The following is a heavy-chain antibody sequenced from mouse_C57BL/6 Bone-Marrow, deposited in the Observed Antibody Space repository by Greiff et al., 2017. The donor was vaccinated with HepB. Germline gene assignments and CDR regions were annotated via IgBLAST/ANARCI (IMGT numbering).Heavy chain of an antibody. CDR3: ARSDYYGTPYWYFDV. D-gene: IGHD1-1*01. CDR2: IYPGDGDT. J-gene: IGHJ1*03. CDR1: GYAFSSSW. V-gene: IGHV1-82*01. Sequence: QVQLQQPGPELVKPGASVKISCKASGYAFSSSWMNWVKQRPGKGLEWIGRIYPGDGDTNYNGKFKGKATLTADKSSSTAYMQPSSLTSEDSAVYFCARSDYYGTPYWYFDVWGTGTTVTVSS.